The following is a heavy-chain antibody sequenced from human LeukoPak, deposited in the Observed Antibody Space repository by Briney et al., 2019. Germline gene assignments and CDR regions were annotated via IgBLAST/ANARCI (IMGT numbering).Heavy chain of an antibody. CDR2: INHSGST. J-gene: IGHJ4*02. CDR3: TKGRGI. Sequence: SETLSLTCAVYGGSFSGYYWSWIRQPPGKGLEWIGKINHSGSTNYNPSLKSRVTISVDTSKNQFSLKLTSVTAADTAVYYCTKGRGIWGQGTLVTVSS. D-gene: IGHD3-10*01. V-gene: IGHV4-34*01. CDR1: GGSFSGYY.